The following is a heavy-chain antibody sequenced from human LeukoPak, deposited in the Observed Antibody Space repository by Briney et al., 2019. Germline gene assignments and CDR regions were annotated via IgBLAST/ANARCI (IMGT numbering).Heavy chain of an antibody. V-gene: IGHV1-69*13. Sequence: SVKVSCKASGGTLSSYAISWVGQAPGQGLEWMGGIIPIFGTANYAQKFQGRVTITADESTSTAYMELSSLRSEDTAVYYCARDRRRYDYYYYYMDVWGKGTTVTVSS. J-gene: IGHJ6*03. CDR2: IIPIFGTA. CDR1: GGTLSSYA. CDR3: ARDRRRYDYYYYYMDV. D-gene: IGHD1-14*01.